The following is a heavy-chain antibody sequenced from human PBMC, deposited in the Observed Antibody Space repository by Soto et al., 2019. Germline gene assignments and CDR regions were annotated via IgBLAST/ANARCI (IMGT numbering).Heavy chain of an antibody. J-gene: IGHJ4*02. Sequence: QLQLQESGPGLVKPSETLSLTCTVSGGSISSYYWGWIRRPPGKGLEWIGSIYYSGSTYYNPSLKSRVNISVDTSKNQFSLKLSSVTAADTAVYYCARRWGYSFDYWGQGTLVTVSS. CDR1: GGSISSYY. D-gene: IGHD7-27*01. CDR2: IYYSGST. CDR3: ARRWGYSFDY. V-gene: IGHV4-39*01.